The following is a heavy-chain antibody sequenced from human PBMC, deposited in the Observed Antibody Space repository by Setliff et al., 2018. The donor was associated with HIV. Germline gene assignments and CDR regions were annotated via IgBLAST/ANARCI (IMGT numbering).Heavy chain of an antibody. J-gene: IGHJ5*02. V-gene: IGHV4-31*11. CDR1: GYSISGDGSY. CDR3: ARSYCGGDCSLVVDTFWFDP. D-gene: IGHD2-21*01. CDR2: IYYSGST. Sequence: SETLSLTCAVSGYSISGDGSYWSWIRQPAGKGLEWIGFIYYSGSTYYNPSLKSRVTISVDTSKNQFSLKLSSVTAGDTAVYYCARSYCGGDCSLVVDTFWFDPWGQGTLVTVSS.